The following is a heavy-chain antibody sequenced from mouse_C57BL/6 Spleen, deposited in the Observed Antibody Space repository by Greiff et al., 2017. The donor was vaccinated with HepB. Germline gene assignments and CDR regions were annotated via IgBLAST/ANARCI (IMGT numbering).Heavy chain of an antibody. CDR3: ARYPENYWYFDV. Sequence: VQLQQPGAELVKPGASVKMSCKASGYTFTSYWITWVKQRPGQGLEWIGDIYPGSGSTNYNEKFKSKATLTVDTSSSTAYMQLSSLTSEDSAVYYCARYPENYWYFDVWGTGTTVTVSS. V-gene: IGHV1-55*01. CDR2: IYPGSGST. CDR1: GYTFTSYW. J-gene: IGHJ1*03.